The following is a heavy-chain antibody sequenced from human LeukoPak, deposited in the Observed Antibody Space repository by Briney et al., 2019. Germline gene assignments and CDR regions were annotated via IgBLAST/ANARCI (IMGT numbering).Heavy chain of an antibody. CDR2: IYSGGST. D-gene: IGHD2-15*01. CDR1: GFTVSSNY. CDR3: ARSPLGYCSGGSCLDDAFDI. V-gene: IGHV3-53*04. J-gene: IGHJ3*02. Sequence: PGGSLRLSCAASGFTVSSNYMSWVRQAPGKGLEWVSVIYSGGSTYYADSVKGRFTISRHNSKNTLYLQMNSLRAEDTAVYYCARSPLGYCSGGSCLDDAFDIWGQGTMVTVSS.